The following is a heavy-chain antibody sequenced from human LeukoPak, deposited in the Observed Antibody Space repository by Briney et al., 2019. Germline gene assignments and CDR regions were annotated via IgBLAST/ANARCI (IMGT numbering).Heavy chain of an antibody. Sequence: GGSLRLSCAASGFTFSNAWMSWVRQAPGKGLEWVSVIYSGGTTYYADSVKGRFTISRDKSKNTLYLQMNSLRAEDTAVYYCARDIRNDDSRAFDIWGQGTMVTVSS. CDR3: ARDIRNDDSRAFDI. V-gene: IGHV3-53*01. CDR2: IYSGGTT. D-gene: IGHD1-1*01. J-gene: IGHJ3*02. CDR1: GFTFSNAW.